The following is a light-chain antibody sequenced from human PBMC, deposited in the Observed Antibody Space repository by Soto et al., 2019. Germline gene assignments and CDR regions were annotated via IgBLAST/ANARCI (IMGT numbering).Light chain of an antibody. CDR2: DNN. V-gene: IGLV1-51*01. J-gene: IGLJ1*01. CDR3: GTWDSSLSSHYV. Sequence: QSVLTQPPSVSAAPGQKVTISCSGSSSNIGNNYVSWYQQLPGTAPKLLIYDNNKRPSGIPDRFSGSKSGTSATLGITGLQTGDEADYYCGTWDSSLSSHYVSGTGSKVTVL. CDR1: SSNIGNNY.